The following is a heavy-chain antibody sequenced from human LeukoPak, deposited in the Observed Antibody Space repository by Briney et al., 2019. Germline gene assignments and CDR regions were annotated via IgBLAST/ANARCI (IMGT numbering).Heavy chain of an antibody. Sequence: SGPALVEPTQTLTLTCSFSGFSLTSSPVGVGWIRQPPGKALEWLAFSYWDDDNRYRPSLKSRLTVMKDTSKSHVVLIMTNMDPADTGTYYCAHSRDYAGDWDGGSFDFWGQGIVVTVSS. J-gene: IGHJ4*02. D-gene: IGHD2-21*02. CDR2: SYWDDDN. CDR3: AHSRDYAGDWDGGSFDF. V-gene: IGHV2-5*02. CDR1: GFSLTSSPVG.